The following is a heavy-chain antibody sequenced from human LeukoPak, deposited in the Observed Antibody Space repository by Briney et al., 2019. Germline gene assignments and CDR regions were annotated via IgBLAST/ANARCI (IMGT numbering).Heavy chain of an antibody. V-gene: IGHV3-48*03. J-gene: IGHJ4*02. Sequence: AGGSLRLSCAASGFTFSNYEMNWVRQAPGKGLEWVSYISSSGSTIYYADSVKGRFTISRDNAKNSLYLQMNSLRAEDTAITIVAVAGFDYWGQGTLVTVSS. CDR2: ISSSGSTI. D-gene: IGHD6-19*01. CDR1: GFTFSNYE. CDR3: AVAGFDY.